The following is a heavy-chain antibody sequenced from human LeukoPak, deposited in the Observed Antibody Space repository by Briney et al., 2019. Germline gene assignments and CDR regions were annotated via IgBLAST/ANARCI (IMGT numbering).Heavy chain of an antibody. CDR1: GGSFSGYY. J-gene: IGHJ5*02. Sequence: SETLSLTCAVYGGSFSGYYWSWIRQPPGKGLEWIGEINHSRSTNYNPSLKSRVTISVDTSKNQFSLKLSSVTAADTAVYYCASLTYYDFWSGYYIWFDPWGQGTLVTVSS. D-gene: IGHD3-3*01. CDR3: ASLTYYDFWSGYYIWFDP. CDR2: INHSRST. V-gene: IGHV4-34*01.